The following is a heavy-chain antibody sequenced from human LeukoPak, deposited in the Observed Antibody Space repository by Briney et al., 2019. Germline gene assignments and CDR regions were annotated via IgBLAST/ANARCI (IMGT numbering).Heavy chain of an antibody. CDR3: ARVPLDIVVVPAGNFDY. Sequence: ASVKVSCKASGYTFTGYYMHWVRQAPGQGLEWMGWISAYNGNTNYAQKLQGRVTMTTDTSTSTAYMELRSLRSDDTAVYYCARVPLDIVVVPAGNFDYWGQGTLVTVSS. CDR2: ISAYNGNT. CDR1: GYTFTGYY. D-gene: IGHD2-2*03. J-gene: IGHJ4*02. V-gene: IGHV1-18*04.